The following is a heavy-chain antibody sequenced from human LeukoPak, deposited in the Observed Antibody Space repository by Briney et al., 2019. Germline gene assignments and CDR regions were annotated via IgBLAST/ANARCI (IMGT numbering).Heavy chain of an antibody. Sequence: SETLSLTCTVSDYSISSDDYWGWIRQPPGKGLEWIGYIYYSGSTNYNPSLKSRVTISVDTSKNQFSLKLSSVTAADTAVYYCARVHESESFDYWGQGTLVTVSS. D-gene: IGHD3-3*01. V-gene: IGHV4-61*08. CDR2: IYYSGST. CDR3: ARVHESESFDY. J-gene: IGHJ4*02. CDR1: DYSISSDDY.